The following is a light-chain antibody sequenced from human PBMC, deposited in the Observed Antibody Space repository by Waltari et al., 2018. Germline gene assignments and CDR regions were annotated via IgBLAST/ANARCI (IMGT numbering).Light chain of an antibody. CDR3: AVWDDSLNGVV. Sequence: QSVLTQPPSASGTLGQRVAISCSGSSLHLGSNPVNWYQQLPRTAPNLLTYNNNQRPSGVPDRFSGSKSGTSASLAISGLQSEDESDYYCAVWDDSLNGVVFGGGTKLTVL. J-gene: IGLJ2*01. CDR2: NNN. CDR1: SLHLGSNP. V-gene: IGLV1-44*01.